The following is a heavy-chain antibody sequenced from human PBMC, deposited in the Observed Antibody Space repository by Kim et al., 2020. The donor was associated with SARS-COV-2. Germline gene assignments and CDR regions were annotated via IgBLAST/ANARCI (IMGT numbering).Heavy chain of an antibody. CDR1: GYSFTSYW. Sequence: GESLKISCKGSGYSFTSYWISWVRQMPGKGLEWMGRIDPSDSYTNYSPSFQGHVTISADKSISTAYLQWSSLKASDTAMYYCARPGYDSSGYYPYYYYGMDVWGQGTTVTVSS. J-gene: IGHJ6*02. D-gene: IGHD3-22*01. CDR2: IDPSDSYT. V-gene: IGHV5-10-1*01. CDR3: ARPGYDSSGYYPYYYYGMDV.